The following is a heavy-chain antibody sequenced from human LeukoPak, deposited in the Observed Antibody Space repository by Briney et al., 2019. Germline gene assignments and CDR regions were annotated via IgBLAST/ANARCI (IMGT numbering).Heavy chain of an antibody. V-gene: IGHV3-23*01. J-gene: IGHJ4*02. Sequence: GSLRLSCAASGFTFSSYAMSWVRQAPGKGLEWDSAISASGTTTYYADSVQGRFTISRDNSKNTLYLQMNSLRAEDTAVYYCAKSSIFYDSSGYYVGEKYYFDYWGQGTLVTVSS. CDR1: GFTFSSYA. CDR2: ISASGTTT. CDR3: AKSSIFYDSSGYYVGEKYYFDY. D-gene: IGHD3-22*01.